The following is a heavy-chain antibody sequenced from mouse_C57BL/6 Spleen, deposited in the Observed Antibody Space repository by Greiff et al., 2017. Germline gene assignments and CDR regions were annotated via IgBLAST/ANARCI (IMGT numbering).Heavy chain of an antibody. CDR3: TSPGTEVVFDY. D-gene: IGHD4-1*01. V-gene: IGHV1-15*01. Sequence: QVQLQQSGAELVRPGASVTLSCKASGYTFTDYEMHWVKQTPVHGLEWIGAIDPETGGTAYNQKFKGKAILTADKSSSTAYMELRSLTSEASAVYYCTSPGTEVVFDYWGQGTTLTVSS. CDR1: GYTFTDYE. CDR2: IDPETGGT. J-gene: IGHJ2*01.